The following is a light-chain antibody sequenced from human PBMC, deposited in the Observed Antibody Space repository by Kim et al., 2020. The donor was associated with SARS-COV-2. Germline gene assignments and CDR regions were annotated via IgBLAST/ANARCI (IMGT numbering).Light chain of an antibody. J-gene: IGKJ2*01. CDR1: QGISAW. V-gene: IGKV1-5*01. CDR3: KQDDSDSNT. Sequence: DIQMTQSPSTLSASVGDIVTITCRGSQGISAWLAWYQQKPGKAPKLLIYGGSSLNSGVPSRFRGSGSGTEFTLTISSLQPDDFANYYCKQDDSDSNTFGQGKKLEI. CDR2: GGS.